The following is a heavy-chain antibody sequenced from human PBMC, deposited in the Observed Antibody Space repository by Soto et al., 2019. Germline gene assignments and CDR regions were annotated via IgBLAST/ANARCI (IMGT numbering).Heavy chain of an antibody. CDR1: GASISGFY. D-gene: IGHD3-16*01. CDR3: VRDGTKTLRDWFDP. Sequence: SETLSLTCTVSGASISGFYWSWIRKSAGKGLEWIGRIYATGTTDYNPSLKSRVMMSVDTSKKQSSLKLRSVTAADTAVYYCVRDGTKTLRDWFDPCGQG. J-gene: IGHJ5*02. V-gene: IGHV4-4*07. CDR2: IYATGTT.